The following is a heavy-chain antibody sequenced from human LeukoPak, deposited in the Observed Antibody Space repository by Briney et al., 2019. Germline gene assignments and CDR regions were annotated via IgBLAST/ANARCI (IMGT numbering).Heavy chain of an antibody. D-gene: IGHD3-3*01. CDR3: AKALYYDFWSGRGWAFDI. CDR2: ISGSGGST. Sequence: GGSLRLSCAASGFTFSSYAMSWVRQAPGKGLEWVSAISGSGGSTYYADSVKGRFTISRDNSKNTLYLQMNSLRAEDTAVYYCAKALYYDFWSGRGWAFDIWGQGTMVTVSS. V-gene: IGHV3-23*01. CDR1: GFTFSSYA. J-gene: IGHJ3*02.